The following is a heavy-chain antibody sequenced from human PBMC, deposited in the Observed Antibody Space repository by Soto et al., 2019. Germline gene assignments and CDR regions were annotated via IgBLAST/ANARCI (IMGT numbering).Heavy chain of an antibody. V-gene: IGHV4-4*07. CDR2: VYHTGYT. CDR1: GGSVSGYY. J-gene: IGHJ5*02. CDR3: AKAPLEGGWAARPGSWFEP. D-gene: IGHD6-6*01. Sequence: SETLSLTCTVSGGSVSGYYWSWIRQPAGKGLEWIGRVYHTGYTNYNPSLRGRVTMSLDTSTNEISLKLTSVTAAATAVYYCAKAPLEGGWAARPGSWFEPWGLGTLVTVSS.